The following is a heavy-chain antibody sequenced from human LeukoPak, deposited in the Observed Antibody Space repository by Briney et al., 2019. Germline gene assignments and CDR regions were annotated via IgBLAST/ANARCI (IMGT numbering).Heavy chain of an antibody. CDR2: ISAYNGNT. J-gene: IGHJ4*02. D-gene: IGHD6-6*01. Sequence: ASVKVSCKASGYTFTSYGISWVRQAPGQGLEWMGWISAYNGNTNYAQKLQGRVTMTTDTSTSTAYMELSRLRSDDTAVYYCARDVEQLALVDYWGQGTLVTVSS. CDR1: GYTFTSYG. V-gene: IGHV1-18*01. CDR3: ARDVEQLALVDY.